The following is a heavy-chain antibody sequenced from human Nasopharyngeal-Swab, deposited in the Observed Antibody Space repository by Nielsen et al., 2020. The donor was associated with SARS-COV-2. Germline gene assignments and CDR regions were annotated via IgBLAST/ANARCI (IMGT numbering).Heavy chain of an antibody. D-gene: IGHD2-15*01. CDR2: IRGSGGYT. V-gene: IGHV3-23*01. J-gene: IGHJ4*02. CDR3: AAPYCSGGRCYPFDH. CDR1: GFTFSSSA. Sequence: LSLTCAPSGFTFSSSAMASVRHAPGKGVEWVSSIRGSGGYTYYADPVKGRFTIPRDISKNTLYLQMNSLRAEDTAVYYCAAPYCSGGRCYPFDHWGQGTLVTVSS.